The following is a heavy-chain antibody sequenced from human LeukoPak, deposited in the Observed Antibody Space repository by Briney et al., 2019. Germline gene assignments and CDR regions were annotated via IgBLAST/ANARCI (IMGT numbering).Heavy chain of an antibody. J-gene: IGHJ4*02. D-gene: IGHD6-6*01. CDR1: GFTFSSYG. CDR2: IWYDGSNK. Sequence: PGRSLRLSCAASGFTFSSYGMHWVRQAPGKGLEWVAVIWYDGSNKYYADSVKGRFTISRDNSKNTLYLQMNSLRAEDTAVYYCAGNAARTYDYWGQGTLVTVSS. CDR3: AGNAARTYDY. V-gene: IGHV3-33*01.